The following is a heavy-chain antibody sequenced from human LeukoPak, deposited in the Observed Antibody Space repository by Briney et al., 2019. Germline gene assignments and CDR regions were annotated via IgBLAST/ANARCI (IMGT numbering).Heavy chain of an antibody. CDR3: ARDVGYSIPL. CDR2: INSDGNNR. CDR1: GFTFSSYW. J-gene: IGHJ4*02. V-gene: IGHV3-74*01. D-gene: IGHD6-13*01. Sequence: GGSLRLSCAASGFTFSSYWMHWVRQAPGKGLLWVSLINSDGNNRGYADSVKGRFTVSRDNAKNTLYLQMNSLRAEDTAVYYCARDVGYSIPLWGQGTLVTVSS.